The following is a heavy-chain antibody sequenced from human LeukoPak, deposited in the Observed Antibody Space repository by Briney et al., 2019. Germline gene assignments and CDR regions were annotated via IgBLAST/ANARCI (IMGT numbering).Heavy chain of an antibody. CDR1: GFTVSSNC. CDR3: AREQQLTFDY. V-gene: IGHV3-53*01. Sequence: GGSLRLSCAASGFTVSSNCMSWVRQAPGKGLEWVSVIYSGGSTYYADSVEGRFTISRDNSKNTLYLQMNSLRAEDTAVYYCAREQQLTFDYWGQGTLVTVSS. CDR2: IYSGGST. D-gene: IGHD6-13*01. J-gene: IGHJ4*02.